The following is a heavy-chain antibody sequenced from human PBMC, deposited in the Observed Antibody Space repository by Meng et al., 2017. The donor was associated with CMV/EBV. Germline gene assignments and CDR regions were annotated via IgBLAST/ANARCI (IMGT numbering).Heavy chain of an antibody. CDR2: TNSDGSST. J-gene: IGHJ6*02. V-gene: IGHV3-74*01. D-gene: IGHD5-12*01. CDR1: GLTFSSYW. Sequence: GRSLRLSCAASGLTFSSYWMHWVRQAPGKGLVWVSRTNSDGSSTSYADSVKGRFTISRDNAKNTLYLQMNSLRAENTAVYYCARNVDYGMDVWGQGTTVTVSS. CDR3: ARNVDYGMDV.